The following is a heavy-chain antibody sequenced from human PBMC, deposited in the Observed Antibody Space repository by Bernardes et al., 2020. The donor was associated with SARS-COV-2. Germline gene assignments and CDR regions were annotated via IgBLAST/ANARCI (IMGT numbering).Heavy chain of an antibody. J-gene: IGHJ6*02. Sequence: SLSRSCAGSGFTFRTSEMNWVRQAPGQGLAWISYISGSSSTIYYADSVKGRFTISRDNAKNSLYLQMNSLRAEDTAIYYCAMRDWLHSYYYYGLDVWGQGTTVTVSS. D-gene: IGHD3-9*01. CDR3: AMRDWLHSYYYYGLDV. V-gene: IGHV3-48*03. CDR1: GFTFRTSE. CDR2: ISGSSSTI.